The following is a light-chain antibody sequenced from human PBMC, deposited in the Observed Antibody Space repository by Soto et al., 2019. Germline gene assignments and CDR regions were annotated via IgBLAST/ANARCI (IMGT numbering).Light chain of an antibody. V-gene: IGKV3-15*01. CDR3: QQDNNWPRT. CDR1: QSVSSN. Sequence: EVVMTQSPATLSVSPGERATLSCRASQSVSSNLAWYHQKPGQAPRLLIYGAFTRATGVPARFSGSGSGTEFTLTISSLQSEDFAVYYCQQDNNWPRTFGKGTKV. CDR2: GAF. J-gene: IGKJ1*01.